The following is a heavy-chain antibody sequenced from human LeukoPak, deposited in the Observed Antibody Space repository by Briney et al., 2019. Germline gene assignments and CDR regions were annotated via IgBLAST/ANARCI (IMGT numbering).Heavy chain of an antibody. J-gene: IGHJ4*02. Sequence: GGSLRLSCAASGFTFSSYAMSWVRQAPGKGLGWVSVIYSGGSTYYADSVKGRFTISRDNSKNTLYLQMNSLRAEDTAVYYCARDHPYYYDSSGYYLIQWGQGTLVTVSS. CDR3: ARDHPYYYDSSGYYLIQ. CDR2: IYSGGST. CDR1: GFTFSSYA. V-gene: IGHV3-66*01. D-gene: IGHD3-22*01.